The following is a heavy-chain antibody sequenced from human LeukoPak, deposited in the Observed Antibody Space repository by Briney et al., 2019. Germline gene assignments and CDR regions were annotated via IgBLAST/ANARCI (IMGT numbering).Heavy chain of an antibody. D-gene: IGHD3-10*01. CDR2: ISYDGSNK. Sequence: TGRSLRLSCAASGFTFSSYAMHWVRQAPGKGLEWVAVISYDGSNKYYADSVKGRFTISRDNSKNTLYLQMNSLRAEDTAVYYCAKDHLYYYGSGSYLFDYWGQGTLVTVSS. CDR3: AKDHLYYYGSGSYLFDY. J-gene: IGHJ4*02. CDR1: GFTFSSYA. V-gene: IGHV3-30*04.